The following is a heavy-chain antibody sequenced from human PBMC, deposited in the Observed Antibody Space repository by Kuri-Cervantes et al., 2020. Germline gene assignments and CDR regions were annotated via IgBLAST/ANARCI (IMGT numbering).Heavy chain of an antibody. CDR3: ARDASGYGENYYYYGMDV. J-gene: IGHJ6*02. V-gene: IGHV3-9*01. Sequence: GGSLRLSCAASGFTFDDYAMHWVRQAPGKGLEWVSGISWNSGSIGYADSVKGRLTISRDNAKNSLYLQMNSLRAEDTAVYYCARDASGYGENYYYYGMDVWGQGTTVTVSS. CDR1: GFTFDDYA. CDR2: ISWNSGSI. D-gene: IGHD5-12*01.